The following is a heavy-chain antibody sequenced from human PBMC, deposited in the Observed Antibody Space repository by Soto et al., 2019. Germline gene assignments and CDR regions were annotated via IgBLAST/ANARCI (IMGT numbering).Heavy chain of an antibody. Sequence: QVQLVQSGAEVKKPGSSVKVSCKASGGTFSSYAISWVRQAPGQGLEWMGGIIPIFGTANYAQKFQGRVTITADESTSTAYMELSSLRSEDTAVYYCARDQGYCSSTSCVGFDYWCQGTLVTVSS. D-gene: IGHD2-2*01. CDR2: IIPIFGTA. CDR1: GGTFSSYA. CDR3: ARDQGYCSSTSCVGFDY. J-gene: IGHJ4*02. V-gene: IGHV1-69*01.